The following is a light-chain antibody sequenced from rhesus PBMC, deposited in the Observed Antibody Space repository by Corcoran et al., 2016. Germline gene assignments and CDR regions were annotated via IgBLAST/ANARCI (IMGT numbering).Light chain of an antibody. V-gene: IGKV2S8*01. CDR1: QSLVHSDGKTY. Sequence: DVVMTQSPLSLPITPGQPASISCRSSQSLVHSDGKTYLNWFQQKPGQPPRRLIYQVYNRDSGVPDRFSGSWAGTDFTLKISRVEAEDVGVYYCMQGTHLPYSFGQGTKVEIK. CDR3: MQGTHLPYS. J-gene: IGKJ2*01. CDR2: QVY.